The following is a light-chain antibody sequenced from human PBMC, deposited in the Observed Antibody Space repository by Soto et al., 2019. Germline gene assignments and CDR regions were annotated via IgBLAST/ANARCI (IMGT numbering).Light chain of an antibody. CDR1: SSDLGGFES. Sequence: QSVLTQPASVSGSPGQSITISCTGVSSDLGGFESVAWYQQHPGKAPRLMIYEVSNRPPGVSNRLSGSRSGSTASLTISGLQGGDEADYYCTSYKNGTPLFGRGTKLTVL. CDR3: TSYKNGTPL. CDR2: EVS. J-gene: IGLJ2*01. V-gene: IGLV2-14*01.